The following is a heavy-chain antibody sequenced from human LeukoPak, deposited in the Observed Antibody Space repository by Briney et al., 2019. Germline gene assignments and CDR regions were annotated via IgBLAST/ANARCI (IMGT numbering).Heavy chain of an antibody. CDR1: GFTVSNNY. CDR2: ISSSSSYI. D-gene: IGHD1-26*01. J-gene: IGHJ4*02. V-gene: IGHV3-21*01. CDR3: ARDFYSGSYSPDY. Sequence: GGSLRLSCAASGFTVSNNYMSWVRQAPGKGLEWVSSISSSSSYIYYADSVKGRFTISRDNAKNSLYLQMNSLRAEDTAVYYCARDFYSGSYSPDYWGQGTLVTVSS.